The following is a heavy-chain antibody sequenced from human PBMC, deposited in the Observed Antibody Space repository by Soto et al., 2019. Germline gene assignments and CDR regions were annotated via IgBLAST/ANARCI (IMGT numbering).Heavy chain of an antibody. CDR3: ARDPGAYCISTSCYSSYYYGMDV. CDR2: ISYDGSNK. V-gene: IGHV3-30-3*01. J-gene: IGHJ6*02. CDR1: GFTFSSYA. Sequence: GGSLRLSSAASGFTFSSYAMHWVRQAPGKGLEWVAVISYDGSNKYYADSVKGRFTISRDNSKNTLYLQMNSLRAEDTAVYYCARDPGAYCISTSCYSSYYYGMDVWGQGTTVTVSS. D-gene: IGHD2-2*01.